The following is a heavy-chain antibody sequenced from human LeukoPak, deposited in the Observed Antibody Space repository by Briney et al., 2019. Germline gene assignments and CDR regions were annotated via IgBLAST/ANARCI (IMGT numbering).Heavy chain of an antibody. Sequence: GGSLRLSCAASGFTFSSYNMNWVRQAPGKGLEWVSSISSSSDYIYYADSVKGRFTISRDNAKNSLYLQMKSLRAEDTAVYYCARGKTSQNIVTRKTYNWFDPWGQGTLVTVSS. V-gene: IGHV3-21*01. J-gene: IGHJ5*02. CDR2: ISSSSDYI. CDR3: ARGKTSQNIVTRKTYNWFDP. D-gene: IGHD2/OR15-2a*01. CDR1: GFTFSSYN.